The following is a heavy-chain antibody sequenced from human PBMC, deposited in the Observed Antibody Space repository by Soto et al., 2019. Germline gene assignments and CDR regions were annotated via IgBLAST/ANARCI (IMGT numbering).Heavy chain of an antibody. CDR3: AKQVYTLVTPFDY. Sequence: PGGSLRLSCAAYGFTFSSYAMNWVRQTPGKGLEWVSHISKRGDYMYYADSVEGRFTISRDNAESSLHLQINVRTEEDTAVYYVAKQVYTLVTPFDYWGQGALVTVSS. CDR2: ISKRGDYM. D-gene: IGHD3-16*01. V-gene: IGHV3-48*02. CDR1: GFTFSSYA. J-gene: IGHJ4*02.